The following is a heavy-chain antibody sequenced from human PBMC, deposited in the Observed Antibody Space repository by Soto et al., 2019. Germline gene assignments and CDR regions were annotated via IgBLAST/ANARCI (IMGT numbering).Heavy chain of an antibody. J-gene: IGHJ6*02. CDR1: GFSLSTSGMC. D-gene: IGHD6-13*01. Sequence: SGPTLVNPTQTLTLTCTFSGFSLSTSGMCVSWIRQPPGKALEWLALIDWDDDKYYSTSLKTRLTISKDTSKNQVVLTMTNMDPVDTATYYCARMRMVAAAGTPHTCSYGMDVWGQGTTVTVSS. CDR3: ARMRMVAAAGTPHTCSYGMDV. CDR2: IDWDDDK. V-gene: IGHV2-70*01.